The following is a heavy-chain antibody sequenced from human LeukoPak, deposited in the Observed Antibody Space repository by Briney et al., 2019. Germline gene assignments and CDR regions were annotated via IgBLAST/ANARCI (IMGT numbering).Heavy chain of an antibody. D-gene: IGHD2-2*01. J-gene: IGHJ5*02. CDR3: ARGVVVHYTWFDP. CDR2: ISANDGST. Sequence: ASVKVSCKASGYRFVSYGISWVRQAPGQGLEWMGWISANDGSTNYTQKFQGRVTMTTDTSTSTAYMEIRNLGSDDTAVYYCARGVVVHYTWFDPWGQGTLVTVSS. V-gene: IGHV1-18*01. CDR1: GYRFVSYG.